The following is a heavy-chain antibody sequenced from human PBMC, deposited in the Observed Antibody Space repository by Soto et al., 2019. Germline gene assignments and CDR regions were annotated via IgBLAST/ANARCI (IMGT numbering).Heavy chain of an antibody. V-gene: IGHV1-8*01. J-gene: IGHJ4*02. D-gene: IGHD1-26*01. CDR3: SSEVGANRFDC. CDR2: MNPNSGNT. Sequence: QVQLVQSGAEVKKPGASVKVSCKASGYTFTSYDINWVRQATGQGLEWMGWMNPNSGNTGYAQKFQGRVTMTRNTSLSTGYMELSSLRSEDTAVYSCSSEVGANRFDCWGPGTLVTVSS. CDR1: GYTFTSYD.